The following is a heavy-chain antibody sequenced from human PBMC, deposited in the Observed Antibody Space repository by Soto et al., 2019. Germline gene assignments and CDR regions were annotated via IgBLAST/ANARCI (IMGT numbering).Heavy chain of an antibody. J-gene: IGHJ4*02. Sequence: EVQLVESGGGLVQPGGSLRLSCAVSGFTFSSFWMHWVRQAPGEGLVWVSRINTDGSSTSYADSVKGRFTISRDNAKNTLYLQMNSLRVEDTAMSYCAKRGVDTFGLSYWGQGTRVTVSS. D-gene: IGHD3-10*01. CDR2: INTDGSST. CDR3: AKRGVDTFGLSY. V-gene: IGHV3-74*01. CDR1: GFTFSSFW.